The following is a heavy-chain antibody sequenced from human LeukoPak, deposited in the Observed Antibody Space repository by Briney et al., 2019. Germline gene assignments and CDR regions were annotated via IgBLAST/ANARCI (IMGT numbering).Heavy chain of an antibody. CDR2: ISWNSGSI. CDR3: AKDTDYGPESDAFDI. CDR1: GFTFDDYA. D-gene: IGHD4/OR15-4a*01. J-gene: IGHJ3*02. Sequence: GGSLRLSCAASGFTFDDYAMHWVRQAPGKGLEWVSGISWNSGSIGYADSVKGRFTIPRDNAKNSLYLQMNSLRAEDTALYYRAKDTDYGPESDAFDIWGQGTMVTVSS. V-gene: IGHV3-9*01.